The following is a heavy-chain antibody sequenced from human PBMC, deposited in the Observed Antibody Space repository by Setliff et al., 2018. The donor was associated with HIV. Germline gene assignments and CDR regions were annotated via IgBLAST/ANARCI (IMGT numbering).Heavy chain of an antibody. CDR1: GGSFSGYY. CDR3: ARSFGNGNSRLGN. CDR2: INHDRTT. D-gene: IGHD2-8*01. Sequence: SETLSLTCAVYGGSFSGYYWSWIRQPPGKGLEWIGEINHDRTTNYNPSLKSRVTISVDTSKNQFSLTLNSVTAADTAVYYCARSFGNGNSRLGNWGQGTLVTVSS. J-gene: IGHJ4*02. V-gene: IGHV4-34*01.